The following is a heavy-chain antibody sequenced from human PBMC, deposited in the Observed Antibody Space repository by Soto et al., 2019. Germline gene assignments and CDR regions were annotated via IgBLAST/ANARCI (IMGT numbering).Heavy chain of an antibody. CDR1: GGSITNDNYY. CDR3: ASLWGPHYFDY. V-gene: IGHV4-39*01. Sequence: SETLSLTCSVSGGSITNDNYYWAWIRQPPGKGLEWIGSIYHVGNTYYTSSLKSRVTISVDTSKNLFSLSLTSLTATDTALYYCASLWGPHYFDYWGLGALVTVSS. J-gene: IGHJ4*02. D-gene: IGHD7-27*01. CDR2: IYHVGNT.